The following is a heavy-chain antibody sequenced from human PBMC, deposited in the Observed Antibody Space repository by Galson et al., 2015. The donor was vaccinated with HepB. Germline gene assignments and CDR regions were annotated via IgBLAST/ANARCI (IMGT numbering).Heavy chain of an antibody. CDR1: GFTFSNYN. CDR2: ISSSSTYI. CDR3: ARTPRGLMNLDY. Sequence: SLRLSCAASGFTFSNYNMNWVRQAPGKGLEWVSFISSSSTYIYYADSMKGRFTISRDNAKNSLFLQMNSLRVEDTAVYYCARTPRGLMNLDYWCQGTLLIVSS. J-gene: IGHJ4*02. D-gene: IGHD3-10*01. V-gene: IGHV3-21*01.